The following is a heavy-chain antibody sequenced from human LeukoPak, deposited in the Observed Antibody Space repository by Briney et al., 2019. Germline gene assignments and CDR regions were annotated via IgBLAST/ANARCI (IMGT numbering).Heavy chain of an antibody. Sequence: ASVKVSCKASGYTFTSYDINWARQATGQGLEWMGWMNPNSGNTGYAQKFQGRVTMTRNTSISTAYMELSSLRSEDTAVYYCARDIVGATYFDYWGQGTLVTVSS. CDR2: MNPNSGNT. V-gene: IGHV1-8*01. J-gene: IGHJ4*02. D-gene: IGHD1-26*01. CDR1: GYTFTSYD. CDR3: ARDIVGATYFDY.